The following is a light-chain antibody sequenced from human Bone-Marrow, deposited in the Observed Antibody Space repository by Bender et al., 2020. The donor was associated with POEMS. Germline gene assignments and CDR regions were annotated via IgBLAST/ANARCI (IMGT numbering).Light chain of an antibody. CDR1: TLPNQY. CDR3: AAWDDGLSGRV. Sequence: AARVTCSGDTLPNQYTHWYQQKPGQAPVLVTYKDSERPSGIPDRFSGSRSGTTATLTISGVQAEDEADYYCAAWDDGLSGRVFGGGTKLTVL. V-gene: IGLV3-25*03. CDR2: KDS. J-gene: IGLJ3*02.